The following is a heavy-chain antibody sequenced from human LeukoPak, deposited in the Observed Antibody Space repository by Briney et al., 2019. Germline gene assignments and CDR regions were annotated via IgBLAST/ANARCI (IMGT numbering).Heavy chain of an antibody. V-gene: IGHV3-48*03. CDR2: ISSSGSTK. Sequence: GGSLRLSCAASGFTFSSYEMNWVRQAPGKGLEWVSYISSSGSTKYYADSVKGRFTISRDNAKKSLYLQMNSLRAEDTAVYYCARGGSGTTDTYYYYGMDAWGQGTTVTVSS. D-gene: IGHD2/OR15-2a*01. CDR1: GFTFSSYE. J-gene: IGHJ6*02. CDR3: ARGGSGTTDTYYYYGMDA.